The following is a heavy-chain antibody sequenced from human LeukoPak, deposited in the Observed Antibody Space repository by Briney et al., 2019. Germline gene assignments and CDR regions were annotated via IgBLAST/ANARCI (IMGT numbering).Heavy chain of an antibody. CDR3: ARQPGTTVTSGNWFDP. CDR2: ISAYNGKT. Sequence: ASVKVSCKASGYTFTSYGISWVRQAPGQGLEWMGWISAYNGKTNYAQKLQGRGTMTTDTCTSTAYMELRSLRSDDTAVYYCARQPGTTVTSGNWFDPWGQGTLVTVSS. CDR1: GYTFTSYG. D-gene: IGHD4-11*01. V-gene: IGHV1-18*01. J-gene: IGHJ5*02.